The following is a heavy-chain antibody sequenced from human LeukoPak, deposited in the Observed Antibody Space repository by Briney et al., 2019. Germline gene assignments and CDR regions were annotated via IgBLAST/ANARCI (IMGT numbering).Heavy chain of an antibody. Sequence: PSETLSLTCTVSGYSISSGYYWGWIRQPPGKGLEWIGSIYHSGSTSFNPSLKSLVTISVDTSKNQFSLKVSSVTAADTAVYYCARGSNNHYFDYWGQGILVAVSS. CDR3: ARGSNNHYFDY. CDR1: GYSISSGYY. J-gene: IGHJ4*02. D-gene: IGHD1/OR15-1a*01. CDR2: IYHSGST. V-gene: IGHV4-38-2*02.